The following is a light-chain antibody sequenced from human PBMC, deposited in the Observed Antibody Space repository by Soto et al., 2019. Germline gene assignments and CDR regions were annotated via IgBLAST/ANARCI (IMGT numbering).Light chain of an antibody. V-gene: IGLV2-8*01. CDR2: EVS. J-gene: IGLJ1*01. Sequence: QSVLTQPPSASGSPGQSVTISCTGTDSDVGGHNYVSWYQQHPGRAPKLIIYEVSKRPSGVPDRFSGSKSGSTASLTVSGLQAGDEADYYCASHGASNVFGTGTKVTV. CDR3: ASHGASNV. CDR1: DSDVGGHNY.